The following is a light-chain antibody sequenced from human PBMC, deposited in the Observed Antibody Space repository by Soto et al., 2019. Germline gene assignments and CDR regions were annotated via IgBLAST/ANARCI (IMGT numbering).Light chain of an antibody. Sequence: EIVLTQSPGTLSLSPGERATLSCRASQSVSNNYLAWYQQKPGQAPRLLIYGASTRATDIPARFSGSGSGTEFTLTISSLQSEDFAVYFCQQYNNWPPNYTFGQGTKVDIK. CDR2: GAS. CDR3: QQYNNWPPNYT. V-gene: IGKV3-15*01. J-gene: IGKJ2*01. CDR1: QSVSNN.